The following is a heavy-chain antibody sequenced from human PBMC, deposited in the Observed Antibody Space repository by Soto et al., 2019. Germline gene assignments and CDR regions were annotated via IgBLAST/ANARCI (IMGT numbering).Heavy chain of an antibody. Sequence: EVQLVESGGGLVQPGGSLRLSCAVSGFTFSTHWMHWVRQAPGKGLAWVSRISSGGSSTNYADSVKGRFTISRDNAKKTLYMQMNSLRADDTAVYYCARDSSPYYDFWSGFYTYFDYWGQGALVTVSS. D-gene: IGHD3-3*01. CDR2: ISSGGSST. J-gene: IGHJ4*02. CDR3: ARDSSPYYDFWSGFYTYFDY. V-gene: IGHV3-74*01. CDR1: GFTFSTHW.